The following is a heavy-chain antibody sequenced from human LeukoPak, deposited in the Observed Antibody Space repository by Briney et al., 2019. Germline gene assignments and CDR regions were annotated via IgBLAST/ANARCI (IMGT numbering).Heavy chain of an antibody. V-gene: IGHV1-69*04. J-gene: IGHJ4*02. CDR1: VGTFSSYA. CDR2: IIPLLGIA. Sequence: SLKVSCKASVGTFSSYATSWVRQAPGQRLEWMGRIIPLLGIANYAQKFQGRVKISADKSTSTAYMELSSLRSEDTAVYYCARDFAVAGTGYDYWGQGTLVSVSS. D-gene: IGHD6-19*01. CDR3: ARDFAVAGTGYDY.